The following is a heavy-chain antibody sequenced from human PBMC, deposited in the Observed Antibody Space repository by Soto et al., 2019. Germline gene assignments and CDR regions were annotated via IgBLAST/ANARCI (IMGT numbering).Heavy chain of an antibody. J-gene: IGHJ6*02. D-gene: IGHD4-17*01. CDR2: IWFDGSKK. CDR1: GFTFRSYG. CDR3: ARDRLVTYGYGMDV. V-gene: IGHV3-33*01. Sequence: QMQMVESGGGVVQPGRSLRLSCAASGFTFRSYGIHWVRQAPGKGLEWVALIWFDGSKKYYVDSVNGRFAVSTDNSKNTLYLQMNSLRVEDTAVYYCARDRLVTYGYGMDVWGQGTTVTVSS.